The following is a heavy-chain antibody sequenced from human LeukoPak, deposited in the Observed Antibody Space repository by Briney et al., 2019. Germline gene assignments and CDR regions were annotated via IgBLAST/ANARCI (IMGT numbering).Heavy chain of an antibody. J-gene: IGHJ3*02. Sequence: GASVKVSCKASGYTFTSYYMHWVRQAPGQGLEWMGIINPSGGSTSYAQKFQGRVTMTRDTSTSTVYMELSSLRSEDTAVYYCARMVGYYYGSGSPDAFDIWGQGTMVTVSS. V-gene: IGHV1-46*01. CDR2: INPSGGST. CDR1: GYTFTSYY. D-gene: IGHD3-10*01. CDR3: ARMVGYYYGSGSPDAFDI.